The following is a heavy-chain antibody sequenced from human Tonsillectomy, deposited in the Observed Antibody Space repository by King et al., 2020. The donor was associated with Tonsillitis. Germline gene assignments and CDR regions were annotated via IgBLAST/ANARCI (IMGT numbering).Heavy chain of an antibody. CDR1: GGSISSYY. Sequence: VQLQESGPGLVKPSETLSLTCYVAGGSISSYYWNWLRQPPGKGLEWIGYIHHSGSTNYNPSLKSRVTISVDTSKNHFSLKLSSVTAADTAVYYCAREGVVNFRWFDPWGQGTLVIVSS. CDR3: AREGVVNFRWFDP. V-gene: IGHV4-59*01. CDR2: IHHSGST. D-gene: IGHD3-3*01. J-gene: IGHJ5*02.